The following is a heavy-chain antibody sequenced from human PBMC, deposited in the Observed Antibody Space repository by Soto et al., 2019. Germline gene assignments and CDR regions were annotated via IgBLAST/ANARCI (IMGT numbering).Heavy chain of an antibody. D-gene: IGHD2-2*01. CDR2: IIPILGIA. V-gene: IGHV1-69*02. J-gene: IGHJ4*02. CDR3: ARSSSTSRRRNNFDY. CDR1: GGTFSSYT. Sequence: QVQLVQSGAEVKKPGSSVKVSCKASGGTFSSYTISWVRQAPGQGLEWMGRIIPILGIANYAQKFQGRVTITADKSTSTAYMELSSLRSEDTAVYYCARSSSTSRRRNNFDYWGQGTLVTVSS.